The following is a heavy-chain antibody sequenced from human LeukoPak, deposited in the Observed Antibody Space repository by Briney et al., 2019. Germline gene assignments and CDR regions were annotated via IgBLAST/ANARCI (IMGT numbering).Heavy chain of an antibody. CDR3: ARGIAAAASDP. CDR1: GFTFSSYG. J-gene: IGHJ5*02. V-gene: IGHV3-48*01. D-gene: IGHD6-13*01. CDR2: ISSGSNIM. Sequence: GGSLRLSCAASGFTFSSYGMNWVRQAPGKGLEWVSYISSGSNIMNYADSVKGRFTTSRDNAKNSLYLQMNSLRAEDTAVYYCARGIAAAASDPWGQGTLVTVSS.